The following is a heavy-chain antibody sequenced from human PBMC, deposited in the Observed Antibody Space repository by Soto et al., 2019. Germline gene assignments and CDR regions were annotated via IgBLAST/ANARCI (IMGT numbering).Heavy chain of an antibody. D-gene: IGHD3-10*01. J-gene: IGHJ4*02. CDR3: AGEVGWFGESPDY. CDR1: GFTFSSYA. V-gene: IGHV3-23*01. Sequence: EVQLLESGGGLVQPGGSLRLSCAASGFTFSSYAMSWVRQAPGKGLEWVSAISGSGGSTYYADSVKDRFTISRDNSKNTLYLQMNSLRAEDTAVYYCAGEVGWFGESPDYWGQGTLVTVSS. CDR2: ISGSGGST.